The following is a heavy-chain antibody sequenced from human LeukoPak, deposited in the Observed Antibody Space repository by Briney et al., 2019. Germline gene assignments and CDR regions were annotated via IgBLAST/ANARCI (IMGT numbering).Heavy chain of an antibody. CDR1: GFTFSSYW. J-gene: IGHJ4*02. CDR2: IKQDGSEK. Sequence: GGSVRLSCAASGFTFSSYWMSWVRQAPGKGLEWVANIKQDGSEKYYVDSVKGRFTISRDNAKNSLYLQMNSLRAEDTAVYYCARGDQITMVRGVTPFDYWGQGTLVTVSS. V-gene: IGHV3-7*01. D-gene: IGHD3-10*01. CDR3: ARGDQITMVRGVTPFDY.